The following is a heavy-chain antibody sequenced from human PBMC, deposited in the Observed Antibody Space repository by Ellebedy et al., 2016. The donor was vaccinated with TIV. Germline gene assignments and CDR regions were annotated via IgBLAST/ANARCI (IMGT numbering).Heavy chain of an antibody. CDR2: IYSGGST. D-gene: IGHD1-7*01. CDR3: ARHRGTTEHGPFYYYGMDV. CDR1: GFTVSSNY. J-gene: IGHJ6*02. V-gene: IGHV3-53*01. Sequence: GESLKISCAASGFTVSSNYMSWVRQAPGKGLEWVSVIYSGGSTYYADSVKGRFTISRDDSKNTLYLQMNGLRAEDTAVYYCARHRGTTEHGPFYYYGMDVWGQGTTVTVSS.